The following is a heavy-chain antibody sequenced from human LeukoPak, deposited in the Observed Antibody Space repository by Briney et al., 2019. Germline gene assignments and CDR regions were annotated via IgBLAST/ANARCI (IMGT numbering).Heavy chain of an antibody. CDR2: ISASGGST. V-gene: IGHV3-23*01. J-gene: IGHJ6*02. CDR3: ATSRARMDV. Sequence: GGSLPLSCAASGFTFSSYAMSWVRQAPGKGLEWVSSISASGGSTYYADSVKGRLTISRDNAKNSLYLQMNSLRAEDTAVYYCATSRARMDVWGQGTTVSVS. CDR1: GFTFSSYA. D-gene: IGHD6-6*01.